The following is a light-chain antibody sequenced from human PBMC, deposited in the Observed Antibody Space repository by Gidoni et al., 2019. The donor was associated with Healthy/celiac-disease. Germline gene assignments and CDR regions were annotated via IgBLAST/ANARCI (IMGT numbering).Light chain of an antibody. J-gene: IGLJ2*01. Sequence: QSALTQPASGSGSPGQSGTIAGTGTSSDVGSYNLVSWYQPHPGKAPTLMSYEGSKRPSGVSTRFSRSKSGNTASLTISRLQAEDEADYSCCSSAGSNTSVVFGGGTKLTVL. CDR2: EGS. CDR1: SSDVGSYNL. V-gene: IGLV2-23*01. CDR3: CSSAGSNTSVV.